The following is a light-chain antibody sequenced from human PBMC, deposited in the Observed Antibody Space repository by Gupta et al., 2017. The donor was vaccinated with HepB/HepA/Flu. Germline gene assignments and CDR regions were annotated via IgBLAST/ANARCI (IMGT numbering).Light chain of an antibody. Sequence: IQLTTSPSFLSSSVGDRVTITCRASQGIASSLGWYQQKPGKAPKFLIYSASTLQSGVPSRFSGSGSGTDFTLTISSLQPDDFATYYCQQFKNYPLTFGEGTTVEIK. J-gene: IGKJ4*02. CDR1: QGIASS. CDR3: QQFKNYPLT. V-gene: IGKV1-9*01. CDR2: SAS.